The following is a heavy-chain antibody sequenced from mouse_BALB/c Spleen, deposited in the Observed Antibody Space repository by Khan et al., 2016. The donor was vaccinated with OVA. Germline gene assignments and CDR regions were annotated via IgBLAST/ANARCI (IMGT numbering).Heavy chain of an antibody. J-gene: IGHJ4*01. Sequence: EVKLEVSGPGLVKPSQSLSLTCTVTGYSITSDYAWNWFRQFPGNKLEWMGYISSTGSTSYNPSLKSRISITRDTSKNQFFLQLKSVTTEDTATYYCARSLYYSYGYALDCWGRGTSVTVSS. V-gene: IGHV3-2*02. CDR2: ISSTGST. CDR1: GYSITSDYA. D-gene: IGHD2-14*01. CDR3: ARSLYYSYGYALDC.